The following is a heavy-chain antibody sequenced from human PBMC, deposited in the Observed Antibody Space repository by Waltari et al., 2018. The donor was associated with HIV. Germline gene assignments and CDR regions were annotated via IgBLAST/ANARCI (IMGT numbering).Heavy chain of an antibody. D-gene: IGHD3-16*01. CDR1: GITFPNSA. CDR3: AAPRQGWVRDAFNL. V-gene: IGHV1-58*01. CDR2: IVFGSGNT. J-gene: IGHJ3*01. Sequence: QMQLVRSGPEVKKPGTSVKVSCKASGITFPNSALQWVRQARGQRLEWIGWIVFGSGNTNYAQNFQGRVTITRDMSTSAAYMELSSLRSEDTAVYYCAAPRQGWVRDAFNLWGQGTMVTVSS.